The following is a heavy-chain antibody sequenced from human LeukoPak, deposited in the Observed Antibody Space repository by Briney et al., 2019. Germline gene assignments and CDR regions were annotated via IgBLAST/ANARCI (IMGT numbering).Heavy chain of an antibody. V-gene: IGHV4-39*07. D-gene: IGHD2-15*01. CDR3: ARSGGSCYGEGPCDAFDI. CDR1: GGSISSSSYY. J-gene: IGHJ3*02. CDR2: IYYSGST. Sequence: TASETLSLTCTVSGGSISSSSYYWGWIRQPPGKGLEWIGSIYYSGSTYYNPSLKSRVTISVDTSKNQFSLKLSSVTAADTAVYYCARSGGSCYGEGPCDAFDIWGQGTMVTVSS.